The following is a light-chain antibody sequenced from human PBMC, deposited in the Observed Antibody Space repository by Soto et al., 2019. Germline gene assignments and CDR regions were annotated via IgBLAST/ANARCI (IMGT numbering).Light chain of an antibody. V-gene: IGLV2-14*01. CDR1: SRDVGGYNY. CDR2: DVS. CDR3: SSYTSSSTRV. Sequence: QSALTQPASVSGSPGQWITISCTGSSRDVGGYNYVSWYQQHPGKAPKLMIYDVSNRPSGVSNRFSGSKSGNTASLTISGLQADDEADYYCSSYTSSSTRVFGTGTKVTVL. J-gene: IGLJ1*01.